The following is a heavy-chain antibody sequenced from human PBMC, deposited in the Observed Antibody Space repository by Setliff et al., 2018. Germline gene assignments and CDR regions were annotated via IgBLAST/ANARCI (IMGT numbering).Heavy chain of an antibody. Sequence: VSGPTLVNPTQTLTLTCTFSGFSLSTSGMCVSWIRQPPGKALEWLARIDWDDDKYHSTSLKSRLTISKDTSRSQVVLTMTNMDPVDTATYYCARIRGYAHFDYWGQGTLVTVSS. D-gene: IGHD6-25*01. CDR2: IDWDDDK. J-gene: IGHJ4*02. CDR3: ARIRGYAHFDY. CDR1: GFSLSTSGMC. V-gene: IGHV2-70*11.